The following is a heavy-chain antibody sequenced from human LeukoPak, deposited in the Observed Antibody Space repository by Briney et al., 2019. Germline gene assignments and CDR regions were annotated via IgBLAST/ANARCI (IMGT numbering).Heavy chain of an antibody. CDR1: GFTFGNAW. CDR3: TTDPAAAAGPIPLDY. CDR2: IKSKTDGGTT. J-gene: IGHJ4*02. Sequence: GGSLRLSCAASGFTFGNAWMSWVRQAPGKGLEWVGRIKSKTDGGTTDYAAPVKGRFTISRDDSKNTLYLQMNSLKTEDTAVYYCTTDPAAAAGPIPLDYWGQGTLVTVSS. D-gene: IGHD6-13*01. V-gene: IGHV3-15*01.